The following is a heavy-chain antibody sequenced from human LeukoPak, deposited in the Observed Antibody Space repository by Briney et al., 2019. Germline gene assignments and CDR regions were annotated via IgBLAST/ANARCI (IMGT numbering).Heavy chain of an antibody. CDR1: GFTFSSYA. D-gene: IGHD5-18*01. CDR2: ISGSGGST. V-gene: IGHV3-23*01. CDR3: AKDMGPYTAMVLSY. Sequence: PGGSLRLSCAASGFTFSSYAMSWVRQAPGKGLEWVSAISGSGGSTYYADSVKGRFTISRDNAKNSLYLQMNSLRAEDTALYYCAKDMGPYTAMVLSYWGQGTLVTVSS. J-gene: IGHJ4*02.